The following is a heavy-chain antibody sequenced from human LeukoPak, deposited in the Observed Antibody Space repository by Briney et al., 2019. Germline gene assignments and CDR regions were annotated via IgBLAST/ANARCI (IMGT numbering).Heavy chain of an antibody. CDR2: IWYDGSNK. Sequence: GGSLRPSCAASGFTFSSYGMHWVRQAPGKGLEWVAVIWYDGSNKYYADSVKGRFTISRDNSKNTLYLQMNSLRAEDTAVYYCARWGAGEFFTILGVVIHPRKYYFDYWGQGTLVTVSS. D-gene: IGHD3-3*01. V-gene: IGHV3-33*01. CDR1: GFTFSSYG. J-gene: IGHJ4*02. CDR3: ARWGAGEFFTILGVVIHPRKYYFDY.